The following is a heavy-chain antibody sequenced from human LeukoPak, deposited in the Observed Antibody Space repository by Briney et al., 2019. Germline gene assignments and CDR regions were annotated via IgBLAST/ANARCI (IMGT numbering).Heavy chain of an antibody. CDR3: ARDKPRGGGGDQRILTGYYSAFDI. CDR2: INPSGGST. D-gene: IGHD3-9*01. V-gene: IGHV1-46*01. Sequence: ASVKVSCKASGYTFTSYYMHWVRQAPGQGLEWMGIINPSGGSTSYAQKLQGRVTMTRNPSTSTVYMELSSLRSEDTPVYYCARDKPRGGGGDQRILTGYYSAFDIWGQGTMVTVSS. J-gene: IGHJ3*02. CDR1: GYTFTSYY.